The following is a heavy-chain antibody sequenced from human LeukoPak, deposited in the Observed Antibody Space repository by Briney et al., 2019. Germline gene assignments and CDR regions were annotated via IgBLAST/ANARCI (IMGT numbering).Heavy chain of an antibody. J-gene: IGHJ4*02. Sequence: GGSLRLSCAASGFTFSTYEMNWVRQAPGKGLEWVSFISSSGSTIYYADSLKGRFTISRDNAKNSPYLQMNSLRADDTAVYYCARSARLMKGVVEVTALDDWGQGTLVTVSS. CDR3: ARSARLMKGVVEVTALDD. CDR1: GFTFSTYE. V-gene: IGHV3-48*03. D-gene: IGHD3-3*01. CDR2: ISSSGSTI.